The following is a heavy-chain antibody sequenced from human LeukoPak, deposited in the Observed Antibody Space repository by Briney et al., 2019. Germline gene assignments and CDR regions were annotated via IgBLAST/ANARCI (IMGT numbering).Heavy chain of an antibody. CDR1: GGSISSYY. V-gene: IGHV4-59*08. CDR2: IYYSGST. CDR3: ARQGGCGSPAIRPMDV. D-gene: IGHD1-26*01. Sequence: SETLSLTCTVSGGSISSYYWSWIRQPPGKGLEWIGYIYYSGSTNYNPSLKSRVTISVDTSKNQFSLKLSSVTAADTAVYYCARQGGCGSPAIRPMDVWGQGTTVTVSS. J-gene: IGHJ6*02.